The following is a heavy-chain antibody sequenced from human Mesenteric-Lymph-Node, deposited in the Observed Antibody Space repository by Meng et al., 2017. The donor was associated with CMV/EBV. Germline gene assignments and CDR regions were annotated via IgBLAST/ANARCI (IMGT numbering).Heavy chain of an antibody. D-gene: IGHD2-15*01. J-gene: IGHJ5*02. Sequence: GGSLRLSCAASGFTFSSYWMHWVRQAPGKGLVWVSRINSDGSSTSYADSVKGRFTVTRDNARNTIYLQMNNLRDEDTAVYYCARDTPHNAFDPWGQGTLVTVSS. CDR3: ARDTPHNAFDP. V-gene: IGHV3-74*01. CDR1: GFTFSSYW. CDR2: INSDGSST.